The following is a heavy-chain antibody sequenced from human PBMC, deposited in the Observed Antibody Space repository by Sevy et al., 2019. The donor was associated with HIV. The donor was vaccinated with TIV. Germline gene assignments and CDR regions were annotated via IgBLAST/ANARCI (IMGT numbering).Heavy chain of an antibody. V-gene: IGHV3-30-3*01. J-gene: IGHJ4*02. Sequence: GGSLRLSCAASGFTSSSSSMHWVRQAPGKGLEWVAVTSYDGSHKYYADSVKGRFTISRDNSEHTMYLQMNSLRVEDTAFYFCARDGGLHLRLYYFDYWGQGTLVTVSS. CDR1: GFTSSSSS. CDR2: TSYDGSHK. CDR3: ARDGGLHLRLYYFDY. D-gene: IGHD3-16*01.